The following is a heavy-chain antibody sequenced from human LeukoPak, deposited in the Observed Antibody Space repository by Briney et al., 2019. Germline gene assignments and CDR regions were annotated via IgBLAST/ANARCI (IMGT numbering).Heavy chain of an antibody. CDR1: GFTVSANY. Sequence: GGSLRLSCAASGFTVSANYMSWVRQAPGKGLEWVSVIYSGGSTYYADSVKGRFTISRDNSKNTLYLQMNSLRAEDTAVYYCARVEGATRYYGMDVWGQGTTVTVSS. J-gene: IGHJ6*02. CDR3: ARVEGATRYYGMDV. D-gene: IGHD5-12*01. V-gene: IGHV3-53*01. CDR2: IYSGGST.